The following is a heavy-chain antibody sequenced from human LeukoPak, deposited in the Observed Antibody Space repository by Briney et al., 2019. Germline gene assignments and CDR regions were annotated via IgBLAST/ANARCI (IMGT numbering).Heavy chain of an antibody. D-gene: IGHD3-3*01. J-gene: IGHJ4*02. Sequence: ASVKVSCKASGYTFTSYDINWVRQATGQGLEWMGWMNPNSGNTGYAQKFQGRVTMTRNTSISTAYMELSSLRSEDTAVYYCARGSIEYYDFWSGYYKGGPDYFDYWGQGTLVTVSS. CDR3: ARGSIEYYDFWSGYYKGGPDYFDY. CDR1: GYTFTSYD. CDR2: MNPNSGNT. V-gene: IGHV1-8*01.